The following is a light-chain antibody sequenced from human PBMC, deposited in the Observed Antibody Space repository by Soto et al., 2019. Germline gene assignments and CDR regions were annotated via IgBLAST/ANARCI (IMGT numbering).Light chain of an antibody. J-gene: IGLJ1*01. CDR1: SSDVGGYNY. Sequence: QSALTQPPSASGSPGQSVTISCTGTSSDVGGYNYVSWYQQYSGTAPKLMIYEVSKRPSGVPDRFSDSKSGNTASLTVTGLQAEDEADYYCSSYAGSNNFVFGTGTKLTVL. CDR3: SSYAGSNNFV. V-gene: IGLV2-8*01. CDR2: EVS.